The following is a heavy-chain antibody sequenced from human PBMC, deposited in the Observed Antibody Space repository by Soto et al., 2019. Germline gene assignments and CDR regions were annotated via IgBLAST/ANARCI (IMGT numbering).Heavy chain of an antibody. CDR2: IYYSANT. J-gene: IGHJ6*02. Sequence: QVQLQESGPGLVKPSQTLSLTCTVSGGSISSGDYHWTWIRQFPGKGLERIGGIYYSANTYYNPALVSRITISLDTSKNQFSLKLTSVTAADTAVYYCARDSRTPSGGMDVWGQGTTVTVSS. CDR3: ARDSRTPSGGMDV. V-gene: IGHV4-30-4*01. CDR1: GGSISSGDYH.